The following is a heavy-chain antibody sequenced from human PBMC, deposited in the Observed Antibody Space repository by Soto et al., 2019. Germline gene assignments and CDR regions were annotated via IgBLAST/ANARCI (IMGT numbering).Heavy chain of an antibody. Sequence: SETLSLTCTVSGGSNSNYYLSWIRQPPGKGLEWIGYVSYTGSTNYNPSLESRVTISVDTSKNHFSLKLRSVTAADTAVYYCAATWNDGWFDPWGQGTLVTVSS. D-gene: IGHD1-1*01. CDR3: AATWNDGWFDP. V-gene: IGHV4-59*08. CDR1: GGSNSNYY. CDR2: VSYTGST. J-gene: IGHJ5*02.